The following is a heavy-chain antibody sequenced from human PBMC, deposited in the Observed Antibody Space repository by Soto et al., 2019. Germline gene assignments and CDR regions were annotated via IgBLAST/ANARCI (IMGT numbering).Heavy chain of an antibody. D-gene: IGHD7-27*01. CDR2: MNPGTGET. Sequence: ASVKVSCKASGYTFTNNGINWVRQAAGQGLEWMGWMNPGTGETGYTGKFQGRLAMTRETAITTAYMELTSLTSEDTAVYYCTRAGDSGAWISNWGQGTLVTVSS. CDR3: TRAGDSGAWISN. V-gene: IGHV1-8*01. J-gene: IGHJ4*02. CDR1: GYTFTNNG.